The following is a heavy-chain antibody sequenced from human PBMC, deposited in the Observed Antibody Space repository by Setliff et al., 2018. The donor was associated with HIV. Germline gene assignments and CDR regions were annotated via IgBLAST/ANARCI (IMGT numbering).Heavy chain of an antibody. CDR3: ARMGGGLWFGARDY. CDR1: GGIFMNSA. Sequence: SVKVSCKASGGIFMNSAFNWVRQARGQGLEWMGSIIPIFGTGNYAQKFQGRVTIAADESTSTAYMELSSLRSEDTAVYYCARMGGGLWFGARDYWGQGTLVTVSS. CDR2: IIPIFGTG. J-gene: IGHJ4*02. D-gene: IGHD3-10*01. V-gene: IGHV1-69*13.